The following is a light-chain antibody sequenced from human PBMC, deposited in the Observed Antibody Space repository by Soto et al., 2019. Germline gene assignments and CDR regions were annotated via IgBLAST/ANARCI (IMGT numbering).Light chain of an antibody. V-gene: IGKV3-20*01. Sequence: EVVLTQSPYTLSLSPGERATLSCWASQSLRSSYLAWYQRKPGQAPRLLMFGASRRATGIPDRFNGSGSGTDFILTISRLEPEDVAVYYCQQHGTSPYTFGQGTVLEIK. CDR2: GAS. CDR3: QQHGTSPYT. J-gene: IGKJ2*01. CDR1: QSLRSSY.